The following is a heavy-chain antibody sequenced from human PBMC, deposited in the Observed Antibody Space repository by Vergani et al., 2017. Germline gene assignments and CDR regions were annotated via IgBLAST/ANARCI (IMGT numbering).Heavy chain of an antibody. J-gene: IGHJ4*02. CDR3: AKGLIQLITIFGVAPPPGFDY. CDR2: SIRDST. Sequence: EVQLLESGGGLVQPGGSLTLSCAASGFTFSSYAMNWVRQAPGKGLEWVSGSIRDSTYYAASVKCRFTISRDNSKNKMYLQMNSLRAEDKAVYYCAKGLIQLITIFGVAPPPGFDYWGQGTLVTVSS. D-gene: IGHD3-3*01. V-gene: IGHV3-23*01. CDR1: GFTFSSYA.